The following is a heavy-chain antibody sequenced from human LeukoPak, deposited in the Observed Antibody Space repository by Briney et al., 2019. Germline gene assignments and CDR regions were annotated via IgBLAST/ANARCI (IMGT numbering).Heavy chain of an antibody. J-gene: IGHJ4*02. Sequence: ETLSLTCTVSGGSIISSSYYWGWVRQAPGKGLEWVSVISGGGGTTYYSDSVKGRFTISRDNSKNTLYLQMNSLRAEDTAVYYCAKASTFGELNRPFDYWGQGTPVTVS. CDR1: GGSIISSSYY. V-gene: IGHV3-23*01. CDR2: ISGGGGTT. CDR3: AKASTFGELNRPFDY. D-gene: IGHD3-10*01.